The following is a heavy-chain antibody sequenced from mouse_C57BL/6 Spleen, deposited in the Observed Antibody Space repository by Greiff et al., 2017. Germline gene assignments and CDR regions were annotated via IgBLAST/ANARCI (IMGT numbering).Heavy chain of an antibody. CDR1: GYTFTSYW. V-gene: IGHV1-69*01. CDR3: AREVYGSPFDY. J-gene: IGHJ2*01. Sequence: VQLQQPGAELVMPGASVKLSCKASGYTFTSYWMHWVKQRPGQGLEWIGEIDPSDSYTNYNQKFKGKSTLTVDKSSSTAYMQLSSLTSEDSAVYYCAREVYGSPFDYWGQGTTLTVSS. D-gene: IGHD1-1*02. CDR2: IDPSDSYT.